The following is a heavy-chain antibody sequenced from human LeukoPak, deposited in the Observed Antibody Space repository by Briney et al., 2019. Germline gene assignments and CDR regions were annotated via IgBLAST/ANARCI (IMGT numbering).Heavy chain of an antibody. V-gene: IGHV1-18*04. CDR3: ARASSYGSGSYDFDY. CDR2: ISAYNGNT. CDR1: GYTFTSYG. D-gene: IGHD3-10*01. Sequence: GASVKVSCKASGYTFTSYGISWVRQAPGQGLEWMGWISAYNGNTNYAQKLQGRVTMTTDTSTSTAYMKLRSLRSDDTAVYYCARASSYGSGSYDFDYWGQGTLVTVSS. J-gene: IGHJ4*02.